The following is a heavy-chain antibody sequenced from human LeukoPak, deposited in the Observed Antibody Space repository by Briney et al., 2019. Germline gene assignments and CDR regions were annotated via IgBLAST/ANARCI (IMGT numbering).Heavy chain of an antibody. CDR1: GYTFTSYD. Sequence: AASVKVSCKASGYTFTSYDINWVRQATGQGLEWMGWMNPNSGNTGYAQKFQGRVTMTRNTSISTAYMELSSLRSEDTAVYYCARAHITMVQGILARHFYYWGQGTLVTVSS. J-gene: IGHJ4*02. V-gene: IGHV1-8*01. CDR3: ARAHITMVQGILARHFYY. D-gene: IGHD3-10*01. CDR2: MNPNSGNT.